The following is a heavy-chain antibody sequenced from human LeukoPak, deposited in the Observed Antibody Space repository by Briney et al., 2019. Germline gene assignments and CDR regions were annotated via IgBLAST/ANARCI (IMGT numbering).Heavy chain of an antibody. CDR2: IKQDGSEK. D-gene: IGHD2-2*01. CDR3: ARGPLGYCSSTSCYLHPFDY. J-gene: IGHJ4*02. Sequence: PGGSLRLSCAASGFTFSSYWMSWVRQAPGKGLEWVANIKQDGSEKYYMDSVKGRFTISRDNAKNSLYLQMNSLRAEDTAVYYCARGPLGYCSSTSCYLHPFDYWGQGTLVTVSS. V-gene: IGHV3-7*01. CDR1: GFTFSSYW.